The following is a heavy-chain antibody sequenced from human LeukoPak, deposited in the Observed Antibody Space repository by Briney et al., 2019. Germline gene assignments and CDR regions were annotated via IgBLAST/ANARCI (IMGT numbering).Heavy chain of an antibody. J-gene: IGHJ3*02. Sequence: SETLSLTCTVSGGSISSGSYYWSWIRQPPGKGLEWIGSIYYSGSTYYNPSLKSRVTISVDTSKNQFSLKLSSVTAADTAVYYCARRITMVRGVIKPADIWGQGTMVTVSS. CDR1: GGSISSGSYY. CDR2: IYYSGST. V-gene: IGHV4-39*07. CDR3: ARRITMVRGVIKPADI. D-gene: IGHD3-10*01.